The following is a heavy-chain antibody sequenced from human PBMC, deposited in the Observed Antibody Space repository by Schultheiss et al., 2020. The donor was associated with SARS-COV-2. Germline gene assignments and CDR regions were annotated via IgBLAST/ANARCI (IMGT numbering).Heavy chain of an antibody. Sequence: GESLKISCAASGFTFSSYSMNWVRQAPGKGLEWVSYISSSSSTIYYADSVKGRFTISRDNAKNSLYLQMNSLRAEDTAVYYCARDEWLHDVWGQGTTVTVSS. V-gene: IGHV3-48*04. D-gene: IGHD3-3*01. CDR3: ARDEWLHDV. J-gene: IGHJ6*02. CDR2: ISSSSSTI. CDR1: GFTFSSYS.